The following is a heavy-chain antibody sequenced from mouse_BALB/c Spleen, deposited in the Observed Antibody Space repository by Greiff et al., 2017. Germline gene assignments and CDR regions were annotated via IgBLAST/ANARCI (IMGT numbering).Heavy chain of an antibody. CDR3: ARYYYGSSYAMDY. D-gene: IGHD1-1*01. Sequence: EVKVVESGGGLVQPGGSRKLSCAASGFTFSSFGMHWVRQAPEKGLEWVAYISSGSSTIYYDDTVKGRFTITRDNPKNTLFLQMTSLSSEDTAMYYCARYYYGSSYAMDYWGQGTSVTVSS. CDR1: GFTFSSFG. V-gene: IGHV5-17*02. J-gene: IGHJ4*01. CDR2: ISSGSSTI.